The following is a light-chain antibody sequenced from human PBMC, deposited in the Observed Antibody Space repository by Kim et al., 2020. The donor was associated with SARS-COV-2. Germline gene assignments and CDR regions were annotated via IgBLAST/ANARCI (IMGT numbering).Light chain of an antibody. CDR1: QSIRNY. V-gene: IGKV1-39*01. CDR2: AAS. Sequence: SASVGDRVTITCRASQSIRNYLDWYQHKPGKPPKVLIDAASTLQSGVPSRFSGSGSGTDFTLTISSLQPEDFATYYCQQSHSPPYTFGQGTKLEI. J-gene: IGKJ2*01. CDR3: QQSHSPPYT.